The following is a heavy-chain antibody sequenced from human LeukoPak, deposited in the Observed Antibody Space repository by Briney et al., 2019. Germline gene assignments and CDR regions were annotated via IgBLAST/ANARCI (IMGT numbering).Heavy chain of an antibody. CDR3: VRSWDY. V-gene: IGHV4-59*08. J-gene: IGHJ4*02. CDR1: GGSISPYY. Sequence: MPSETLSLTCTVSGGSISPYYWSWIRQSPGKGLEWIGYIHYTGSTNYNPSLKSRVTISIDTSKNQFSLKLSSVTAADTAVYYRVRSWDYWGQGTLVTVSS. CDR2: IHYTGST.